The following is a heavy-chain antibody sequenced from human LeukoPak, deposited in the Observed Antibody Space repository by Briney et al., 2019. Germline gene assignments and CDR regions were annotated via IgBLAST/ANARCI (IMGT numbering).Heavy chain of an antibody. CDR3: ARLGINWNYGVYYFDY. D-gene: IGHD1-7*01. V-gene: IGHV1-18*01. J-gene: IGHJ4*02. Sequence: ASVKVSCKASGYTFTSYGISWVRQAPGQGLEWMGLISAYNGNTNYAQKLQGRVTMTTDTSTSTAYMELRSLRSDDTAVYYCARLGINWNYGVYYFDYWGQGTLVTVSS. CDR2: ISAYNGNT. CDR1: GYTFTSYG.